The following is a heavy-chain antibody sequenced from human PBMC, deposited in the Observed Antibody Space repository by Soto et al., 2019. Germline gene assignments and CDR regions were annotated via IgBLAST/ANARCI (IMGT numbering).Heavy chain of an antibody. CDR1: GFSFGRYA. V-gene: IGHV3-48*02. D-gene: IGHD6-13*01. Sequence: EVQLVESGGGLVQPGGSLRLSCAATGFSFGRYAMNWVRQPPGKGLEWVAYISASSTNIDYADSVKGRFTVSRDNAQNSLSLHMNSLRDEDTAVYFCASDASLGQHLGYHFDNWGQGTLVTVSS. J-gene: IGHJ4*02. CDR2: ISASSTNI. CDR3: ASDASLGQHLGYHFDN.